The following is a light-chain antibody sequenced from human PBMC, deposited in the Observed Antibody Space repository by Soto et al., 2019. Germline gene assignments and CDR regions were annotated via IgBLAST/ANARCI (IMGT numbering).Light chain of an antibody. CDR2: GAS. CDR3: QLYGSSSYT. V-gene: IGKV3-20*01. CDR1: QSVSSHY. Sequence: EIVLTQSPGTLSLSPGERATLSCRASQSVSSHYLAWYQQKPAQAPRLLIYGASNRATGIPDRFSGSGSGTDFTLTISRLEPDDFAVYYCQLYGSSSYTFGRGTKLEIK. J-gene: IGKJ2*01.